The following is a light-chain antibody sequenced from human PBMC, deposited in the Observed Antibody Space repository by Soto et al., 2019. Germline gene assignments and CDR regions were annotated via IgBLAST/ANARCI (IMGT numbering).Light chain of an antibody. CDR3: QQTYSNPRT. J-gene: IGKJ1*01. Sequence: DIQMTQSPSSLSASVGDRVTITCRASQSIRTYLNWYQQKPGKAPKFLIYAASTLQSGVPSRFSGSGSGTDVTLTISSLQPEDFATYHCQQTYSNPRTFGQGTKVEIK. CDR2: AAS. V-gene: IGKV1-39*01. CDR1: QSIRTY.